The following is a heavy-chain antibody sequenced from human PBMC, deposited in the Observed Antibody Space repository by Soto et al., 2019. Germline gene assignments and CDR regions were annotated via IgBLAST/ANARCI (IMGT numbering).Heavy chain of an antibody. Sequence: EVQVLDSGGGLVQPGGSLRLSCAASGFTFNNYAMNWVRQAPGKGLEWVATISGTGGRTYYADSVKGRFTISRDNSKNTLYLQMNSLRVEDTAVYYCAKDRLGGNFDYWGQGTQVTVSS. CDR2: ISGTGGRT. CDR3: AKDRLGGNFDY. V-gene: IGHV3-23*01. J-gene: IGHJ4*02. CDR1: GFTFNNYA.